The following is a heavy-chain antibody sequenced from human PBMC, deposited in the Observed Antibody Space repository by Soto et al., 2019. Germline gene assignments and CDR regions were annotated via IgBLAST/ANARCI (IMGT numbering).Heavy chain of an antibody. CDR3: ARGTPLSSYYYGMDV. J-gene: IGHJ6*02. Sequence: ASVKVSCKASGYTFTSYGISWVRQAPGQGLEWMGWINANSGSTNYAQKFQGRVTMTTDTPISTAYMELSRLRSDDTAVYYCARGTPLSSYYYGMDVWGQGTTVTVSS. CDR1: GYTFTSYG. V-gene: IGHV1-18*01. CDR2: INANSGST. D-gene: IGHD1-7*01.